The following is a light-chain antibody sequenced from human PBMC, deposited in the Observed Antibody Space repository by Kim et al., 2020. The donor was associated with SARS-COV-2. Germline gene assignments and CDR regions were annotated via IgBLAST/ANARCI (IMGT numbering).Light chain of an antibody. Sequence: PGQTASITCSGDKLGDKYACWYQRKPGQSPVLVIYQDSKRPSGIPERFSGSNSGNTATLTISGTQAMDEADYYCQAWDSSTARYVFGTGTKVTVL. CDR1: KLGDKY. J-gene: IGLJ1*01. V-gene: IGLV3-1*01. CDR3: QAWDSSTARYV. CDR2: QDS.